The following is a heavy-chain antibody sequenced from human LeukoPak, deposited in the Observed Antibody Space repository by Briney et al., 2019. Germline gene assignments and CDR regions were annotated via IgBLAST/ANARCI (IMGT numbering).Heavy chain of an antibody. CDR3: ARDQGEYSYGT. CDR1: GGTFSSYA. D-gene: IGHD5-18*01. V-gene: IGHV1-69*04. Sequence: SVKVSCKAPGGTFSSYAISLVRQAPGQGLEWMGRIIPILGIANYAQKFQGRVTITADKSTSTAYMELSSLRSEDTAVYYCARDQGEYSYGTWGQGTLVTVSS. CDR2: IIPILGIA. J-gene: IGHJ5*02.